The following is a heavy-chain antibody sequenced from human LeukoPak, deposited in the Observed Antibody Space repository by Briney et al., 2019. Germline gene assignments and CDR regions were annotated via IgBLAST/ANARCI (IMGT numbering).Heavy chain of an antibody. J-gene: IGHJ6*02. CDR1: GFTFSDYY. CDR2: ISSSGSTI. Sequence: GGSLRLSCAASGFTFSDYYMSWIRQAPGKGLEWVSYISSSGSTIYYADSVKGRFTISRDNAKNSLYLQMNSLRAGDTAVYYCWARLYYGMDVWGQGTTVTVSS. CDR3: WARLYYGMDV. V-gene: IGHV3-11*04. D-gene: IGHD7-27*01.